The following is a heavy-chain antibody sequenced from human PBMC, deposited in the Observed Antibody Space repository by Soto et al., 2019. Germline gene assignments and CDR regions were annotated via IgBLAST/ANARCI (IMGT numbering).Heavy chain of an antibody. CDR2: IYYSGST. CDR1: GGSISSYY. Sequence: SETLSLTCTVSGGSISSYYWSWIRQPPGKGLEWIGYIYYSGSTNYNPSLKSRVTISVDTSKNQFSLKLSSVTAADTAVYYCARGDIAVAGTAYYYYGMDVWGQGTTVTVSS. V-gene: IGHV4-59*01. CDR3: ARGDIAVAGTAYYYYGMDV. D-gene: IGHD6-19*01. J-gene: IGHJ6*02.